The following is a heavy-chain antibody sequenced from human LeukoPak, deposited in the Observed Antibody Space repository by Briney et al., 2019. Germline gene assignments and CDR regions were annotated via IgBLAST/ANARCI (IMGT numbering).Heavy chain of an antibody. D-gene: IGHD5-12*01. Sequence: PGGSLRLSCAASGFTFSSYAMHWVRQAPGKGLEWVAVISYDGSNKYYADSVKGRFTISRDNSKNTLYLQMNSLRAEDTAVYYCARDGLGGYNGYDRHYYYYGMDVWGQGTTVTVSS. CDR3: ARDGLGGYNGYDRHYYYYGMDV. J-gene: IGHJ6*02. CDR2: ISYDGSNK. CDR1: GFTFSSYA. V-gene: IGHV3-30-3*01.